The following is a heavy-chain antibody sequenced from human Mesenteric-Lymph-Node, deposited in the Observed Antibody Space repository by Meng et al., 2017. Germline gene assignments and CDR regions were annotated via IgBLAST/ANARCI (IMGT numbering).Heavy chain of an antibody. CDR2: INHSGST. Sequence: SQTLSLTCAVYGGSFSGYYWSWIRQPPGKGLEWIGEINHSGSTNYNPSLKSRVTISVDTSKNQFSLKLSSVTAADTAVYYCARGMVVAATVNLDYWGQGTLVTVSS. CDR3: ARGMVVAATVNLDY. CDR1: GGSFSGYY. V-gene: IGHV4-34*01. D-gene: IGHD2-15*01. J-gene: IGHJ4*02.